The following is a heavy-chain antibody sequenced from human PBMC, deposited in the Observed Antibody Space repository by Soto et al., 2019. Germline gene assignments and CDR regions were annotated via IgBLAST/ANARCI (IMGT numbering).Heavy chain of an antibody. J-gene: IGHJ3*02. D-gene: IGHD1-7*01. CDR1: GDTFSSYS. Sequence: QVQLIQSGAELKRPGSSVKVSCKASGDTFSSYSITWLRQAPGQRLEWMGGVIPIFAKPTYAQEFQGRVAITAYDSTITVYMELTSLTSEDTAVYYCARGPGIWNSFYTWGKGTPLSVSS. V-gene: IGHV1-69*01. CDR3: ARGPGIWNSFYT. CDR2: VIPIFAKP.